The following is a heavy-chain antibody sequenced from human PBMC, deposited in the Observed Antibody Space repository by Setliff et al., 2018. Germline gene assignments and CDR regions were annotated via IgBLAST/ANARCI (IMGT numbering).Heavy chain of an antibody. CDR1: GYTFTAYS. V-gene: IGHV1-3*01. D-gene: IGHD5-18*01. CDR3: AREGVDTRSSTDYRYYMDV. J-gene: IGHJ6*03. Sequence: ASVKVSCKTSGYTFTAYSMNWVRQAPGQRLEWMGRINAASGDTKYSQSFQGRVTIITDESTSTAYMELSSLRTEDSAVYYCAREGVDTRSSTDYRYYMDVWGKGTTVTVSS. CDR2: INAASGDT.